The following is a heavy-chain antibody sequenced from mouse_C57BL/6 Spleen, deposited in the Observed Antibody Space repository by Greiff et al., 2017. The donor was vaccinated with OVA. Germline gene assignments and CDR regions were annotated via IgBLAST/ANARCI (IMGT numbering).Heavy chain of an antibody. CDR3: ASYYGSSYWFAY. CDR2: IYPGDGDT. D-gene: IGHD1-1*01. Sequence: VQLQQSGPELVKPGASVKISCKASGYAFSSSWMNWVKQRPGKGLEWIGRIYPGDGDTNYNGKFKGKATLTADKSSSTAYMQLSSLTSEDSAVDFCASYYGSSYWFAYWGQGTLVTVSA. CDR1: GYAFSSSW. J-gene: IGHJ3*01. V-gene: IGHV1-82*01.